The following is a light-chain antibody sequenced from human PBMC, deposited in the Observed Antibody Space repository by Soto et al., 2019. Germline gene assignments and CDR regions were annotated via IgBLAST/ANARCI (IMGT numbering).Light chain of an antibody. Sequence: QSVLTQPPSASGSPGQSVTISCTGASSDVGGYTYVSWYQQHPGKAPKLMIYEVTKRPSGVPNRFSGSKSGNTASLTVSGLQAEDEADYYCSSYTGGNVVFGGGTKVTVL. CDR2: EVT. CDR3: SSYTGGNVV. CDR1: SSDVGGYTY. V-gene: IGLV2-8*01. J-gene: IGLJ3*02.